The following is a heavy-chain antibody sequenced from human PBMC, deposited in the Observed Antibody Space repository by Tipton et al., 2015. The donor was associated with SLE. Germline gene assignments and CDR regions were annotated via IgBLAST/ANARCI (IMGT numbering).Heavy chain of an antibody. D-gene: IGHD2-15*01. CDR3: ARHWSCSGGSCYSGYYYYYGMDV. Sequence: TLSLTCTVSGGSISSHYWSWIRQPPGKGLEWIGYIYYSGSTNYNPSLKSRVTISVDTSKNQFSLKLSSVTAADTAVYYCARHWSCSGGSCYSGYYYYYGMDVWGQGTTVTVSS. V-gene: IGHV4-59*08. J-gene: IGHJ6*02. CDR2: IYYSGST. CDR1: GGSISSHY.